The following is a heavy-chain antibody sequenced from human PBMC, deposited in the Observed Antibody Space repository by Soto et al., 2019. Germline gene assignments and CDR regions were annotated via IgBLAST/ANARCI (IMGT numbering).Heavy chain of an antibody. CDR1: GFTFSSYE. Sequence: GGSLRLSCAASGFTFSSYEMNWVRQAPGKGLEWVSYISSSGSNIYYADSVKGRFTISRDNAKNSLYLQMNSLRAEDTAVYYCAREWKQLVYYYGMDVWGQGTTVTVSS. CDR3: AREWKQLVYYYGMDV. V-gene: IGHV3-48*03. J-gene: IGHJ6*02. D-gene: IGHD6-6*01. CDR2: ISSSGSNI.